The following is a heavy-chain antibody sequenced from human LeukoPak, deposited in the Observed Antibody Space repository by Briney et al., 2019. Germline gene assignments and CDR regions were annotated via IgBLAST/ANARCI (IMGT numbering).Heavy chain of an antibody. J-gene: IGHJ4*02. CDR3: ARQNTVLTLRFDY. D-gene: IGHD4-23*01. CDR1: GYSISSGYY. CDR2: IYHRGRT. V-gene: IGHV4-38-2*01. Sequence: PSETLSLTCAVSGYSISSGYYWGWIRQPPGKGLEWIGSIYHRGRTYYNPSLKSRVNISVDTSKNQFSLKLSSVTAADTAVYYCARQNTVLTLRFDYWGQGTLVTVSS.